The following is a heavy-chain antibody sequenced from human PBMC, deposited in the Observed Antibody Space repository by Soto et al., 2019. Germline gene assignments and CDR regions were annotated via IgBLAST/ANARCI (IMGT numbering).Heavy chain of an antibody. CDR1: GGSVSSGAFY. J-gene: IGHJ4*02. CDR3: ALVMGDGSGNFWWSDV. V-gene: IGHV4-31*03. Sequence: QVQLQESGPGLVKPSQTLSLTCSVSGGSVSSGAFYWGWIRQSPGKGLECLGYIYSFGNTFYNPSLKSGVTLSLDTSKNQCSSRLTSVIATDTAIYYCALVMGDGSGNFWWSDVWGQATLVIVSS. D-gene: IGHD3-10*01. CDR2: IYSFGNT.